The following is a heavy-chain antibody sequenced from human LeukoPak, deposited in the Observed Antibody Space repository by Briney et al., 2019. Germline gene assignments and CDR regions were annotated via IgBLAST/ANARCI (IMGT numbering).Heavy chain of an antibody. D-gene: IGHD2/OR15-2a*01. Sequence: GGSLRLSCAAFTTFAMSWVRQAPGRGLEWVSVISDRGDKTHYADSVRGRFTISRDNSKKTVSLQMNGLRVDDTGVYFCAKVFYTSSFDFSGQGILVTVSP. CDR1: TTFA. V-gene: IGHV3-23*01. CDR3: AKVFYTSSFDF. J-gene: IGHJ4*02. CDR2: ISDRGDKT.